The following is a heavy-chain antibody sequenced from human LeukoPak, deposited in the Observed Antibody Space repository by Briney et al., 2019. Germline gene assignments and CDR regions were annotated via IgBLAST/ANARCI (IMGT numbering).Heavy chain of an antibody. J-gene: IGHJ4*02. Sequence: PGGSLRLSXAASGFTFINYGMHWVRQAPGKGLEWVAVIWYDGNNKDYADSVKGRFTISRDNSKNTLYLQMNSLRAEDTAVYYCSNFEYWGQGTLVTVSP. CDR2: IWYDGNNK. CDR3: SNFEY. V-gene: IGHV3-33*06. CDR1: GFTFINYG.